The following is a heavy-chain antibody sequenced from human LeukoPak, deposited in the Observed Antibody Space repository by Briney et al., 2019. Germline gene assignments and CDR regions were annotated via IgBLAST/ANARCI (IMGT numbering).Heavy chain of an antibody. J-gene: IGHJ5*02. D-gene: IGHD2-15*01. CDR3: ARVPDIVVVVAATSGWFDP. Sequence: SDTLSLTCAVYGGSFSGYYWSWIRQPPGQGLEWIGEINNSGSTNYNPSPKSRVTISVDTSKNQFSLTLSSVTAADTAVYYCARVPDIVVVVAATSGWFDPWGQGTLVTVSS. V-gene: IGHV4-34*01. CDR1: GGSFSGYY. CDR2: INNSGST.